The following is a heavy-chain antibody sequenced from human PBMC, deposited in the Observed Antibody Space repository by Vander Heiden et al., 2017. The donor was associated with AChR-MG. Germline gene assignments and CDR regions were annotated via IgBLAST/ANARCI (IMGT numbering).Heavy chain of an antibody. V-gene: IGHV1-69*01. CDR3: ARESYYGSGSYNY. Sequence: QVQLVQSGAEVKKPGPSVQGSCKAAGGTLSSYAISWVRQAPGQGLEWMGGIIPIFGTANYAQKFQGRVTITADESTSTAYMALSSLRSEDTAVYYCARESYYGSGSYNYWCQGTLVTVSS. D-gene: IGHD3-10*01. CDR2: IIPIFGTA. CDR1: GGTLSSYA. J-gene: IGHJ4*02.